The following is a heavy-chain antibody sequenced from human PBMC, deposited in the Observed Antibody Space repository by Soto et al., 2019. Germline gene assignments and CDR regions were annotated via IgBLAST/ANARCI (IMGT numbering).Heavy chain of an antibody. CDR3: AKDMHGNGEYYFDY. Sequence: QVRLVESGGVVVQPGRSLRLSCAASGFTFSSYGMHWVRQAPGKGLEWVSVVSYDGSKKYYADSVKGRFTISRDNSMSTLFLQMNSLRAEDTAVYHCAKDMHGNGEYYFDYWGQGSLVTVSS. V-gene: IGHV3-30*18. J-gene: IGHJ4*02. CDR1: GFTFSSYG. D-gene: IGHD4-17*01. CDR2: VSYDGSKK.